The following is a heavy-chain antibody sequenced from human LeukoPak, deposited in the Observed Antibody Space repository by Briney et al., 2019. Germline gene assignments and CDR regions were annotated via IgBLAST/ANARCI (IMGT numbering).Heavy chain of an antibody. Sequence: GASVKVSCKASGGTFSSYAISWVRQAPGQGLEWMGRIIPILGIANYAQKFQGRVTITADKSTSAAYMELSSLRSEDTAVYYCARDSGELGTPNWYFDLWGRGTLVTVSS. V-gene: IGHV1-69*04. CDR3: ARDSGELGTPNWYFDL. CDR2: IIPILGIA. J-gene: IGHJ2*01. CDR1: GGTFSSYA. D-gene: IGHD7-27*01.